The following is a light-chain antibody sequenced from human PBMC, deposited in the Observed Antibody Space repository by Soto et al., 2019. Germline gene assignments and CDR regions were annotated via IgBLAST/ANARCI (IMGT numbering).Light chain of an antibody. CDR2: AAY. J-gene: IGKJ1*01. CDR1: QVISTS. Sequence: DIQLSQSPSFLSPSIGESVTITCRASQVISTSLAWYQVKPGRAPKLLIYAAYTLQSGVPSRFSGSGSGTHFTLTISSVQPEDFATYYCQHYNSYLWAFGQGTKVDI. V-gene: IGKV1-9*01. CDR3: QHYNSYLWA.